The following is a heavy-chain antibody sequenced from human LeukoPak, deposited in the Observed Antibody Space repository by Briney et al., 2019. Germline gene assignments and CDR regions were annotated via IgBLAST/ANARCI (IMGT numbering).Heavy chain of an antibody. V-gene: IGHV6-1*01. CDR3: ARDRNFGGPYNSIDY. J-gene: IGHJ4*02. Sequence: SQTLSLTCAISGDSVSSNSAAWNWIRQSPSRGLEWLGRTYYRSMWYNAVSVKSRITINPDTSKNQVSLQLNSVTPEDTAVYYCARDRNFGGPYNSIDYWGQGTLVTVSS. CDR2: TYYRSMWY. CDR1: GDSVSSNSAA. D-gene: IGHD2/OR15-2a*01.